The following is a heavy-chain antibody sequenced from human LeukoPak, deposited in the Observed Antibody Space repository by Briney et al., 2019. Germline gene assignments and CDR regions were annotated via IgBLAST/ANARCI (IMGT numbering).Heavy chain of an antibody. CDR3: ARERRELRGDAFDM. CDR1: GGSISSYY. V-gene: IGHV4-4*07. D-gene: IGHD1-7*01. CDR2: IYSSGNT. J-gene: IGHJ3*02. Sequence: SETLSLTCTVSGGSISSYYWTWIRQPAGKGLEWIGRIYSSGNTNYNSSLKSRVTLSIDTSKNQFSLKLTSVTAEDTAVYYCARERRELRGDAFDMWGQGTMVTVSS.